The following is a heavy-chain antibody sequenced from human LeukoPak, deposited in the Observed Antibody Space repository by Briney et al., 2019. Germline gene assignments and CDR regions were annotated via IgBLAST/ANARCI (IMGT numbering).Heavy chain of an antibody. Sequence: GGSLRLSCAASGFTFSSYGMLWVRQAPGKGLEWVAVISYDGSNKYYADSVKGRFTISRDNSKNTLYLQMNSLRAEDTAVYYCAKDLNIVVVPAASAEYFQHWGQGTLVTVSS. CDR3: AKDLNIVVVPAASAEYFQH. D-gene: IGHD2-2*01. CDR1: GFTFSSYG. CDR2: ISYDGSNK. V-gene: IGHV3-30*18. J-gene: IGHJ1*01.